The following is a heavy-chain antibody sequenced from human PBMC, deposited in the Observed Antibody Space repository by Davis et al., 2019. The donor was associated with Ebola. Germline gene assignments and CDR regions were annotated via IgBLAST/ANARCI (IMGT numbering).Heavy chain of an antibody. CDR1: GFTFSSFG. Sequence: GGSLRLSCAASGFTFSSFGMHWVRQAPGKGLGWVAVISYDGSRRYYADSVKGRFTISRDNSKNTMYLQMNSLRAEDTAVYSCARDEVYTNYGSRFDFWGQGTLVAVSS. J-gene: IGHJ4*02. CDR2: ISYDGSRR. V-gene: IGHV3-30*19. CDR3: ARDEVYTNYGSRFDF. D-gene: IGHD4-11*01.